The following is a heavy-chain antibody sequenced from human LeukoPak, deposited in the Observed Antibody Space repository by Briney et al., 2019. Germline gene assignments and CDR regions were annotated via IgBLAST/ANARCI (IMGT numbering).Heavy chain of an antibody. D-gene: IGHD2-2*01. J-gene: IGHJ4*02. CDR1: GGSFSGYY. Sequence: SETLSLTCAVYGGSFSGYYWSWIRQPPGKGLEWIGEINHSGSTNYNPSLKSRVTISVDTSKNQFSLKLSSVTAADTAVYYCARRPRYCSSTSCPSDYWGQGTLVTVSS. V-gene: IGHV4-34*01. CDR3: ARRPRYCSSTSCPSDY. CDR2: INHSGST.